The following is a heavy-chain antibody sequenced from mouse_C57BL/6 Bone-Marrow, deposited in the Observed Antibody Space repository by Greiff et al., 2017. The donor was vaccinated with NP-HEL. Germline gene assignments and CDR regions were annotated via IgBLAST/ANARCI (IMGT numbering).Heavy chain of an antibody. CDR1: GYAFRSYW. Sequence: VPLQESGAELVKPGASVKISCKASGYAFRSYWMNWVKQRPGKGLAWIGQLYPGDGDTTYNGKFKGKATLTADKSSSTAYMQLSSLTSEDSAVYFCARRITNGVGFAYWGQGTRVTVSA. D-gene: IGHD1-1*01. V-gene: IGHV1-80*01. CDR3: ARRITNGVGFAY. J-gene: IGHJ3*01. CDR2: LYPGDGDT.